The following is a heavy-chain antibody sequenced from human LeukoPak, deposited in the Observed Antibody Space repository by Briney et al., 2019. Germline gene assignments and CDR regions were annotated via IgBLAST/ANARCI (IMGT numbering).Heavy chain of an antibody. J-gene: IGHJ6*02. V-gene: IGHV3-48*01. D-gene: IGHD2-2*01. Sequence: GGSLRLSCAASGFTFSSYSMNWVRQAPGKGLEWVSYISSSSTIYYADSVKGRFTISRDNAKNSLYLQMNSLRAEDTAVYYCARDSSSSSSYYYYYGMDVWGQGTTVTVSS. CDR3: ARDSSSSSSYYYYYGMDV. CDR2: ISSSSTI. CDR1: GFTFSSYS.